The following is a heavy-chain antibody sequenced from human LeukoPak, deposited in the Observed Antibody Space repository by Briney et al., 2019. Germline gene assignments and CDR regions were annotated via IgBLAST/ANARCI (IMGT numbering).Heavy chain of an antibody. J-gene: IGHJ4*02. CDR2: ISGSGGST. D-gene: IGHD6-13*01. V-gene: IGHV3-23*01. Sequence: GGSLRLSCAASGFTFSSYAMSWVRQAPGKGLEWISAISGSGGSTYYADSAKGRFTISRDNSKNTVYLQINGLRVEDTALFYCAKDRGSNWTPEYWGQGTLVTVSS. CDR1: GFTFSSYA. CDR3: AKDRGSNWTPEY.